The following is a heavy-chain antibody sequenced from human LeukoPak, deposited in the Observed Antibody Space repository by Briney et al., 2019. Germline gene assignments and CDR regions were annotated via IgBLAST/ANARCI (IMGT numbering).Heavy chain of an antibody. J-gene: IGHJ4*02. CDR1: GFTFSSYA. CDR2: ISYDGSNK. D-gene: IGHD3-22*01. Sequence: PGGSLRLSCAASGFTFSSYAMHWVRQAPGKGLEWVAVISYDGSNKYYADSVKGRFTISRDNSKNTLYLQMNSLRAEDTAVYYCAKDQGSRGITMIVVAPQELDYWGQGTLVTVSS. CDR3: AKDQGSRGITMIVVAPQELDY. V-gene: IGHV3-30*07.